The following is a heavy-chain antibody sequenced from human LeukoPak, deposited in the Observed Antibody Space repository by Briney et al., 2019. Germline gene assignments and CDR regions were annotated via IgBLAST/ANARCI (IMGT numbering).Heavy chain of an antibody. CDR1: GGTFSSYA. V-gene: IGHV1-2*02. J-gene: IGHJ4*02. CDR3: ARTRDSSFGAWHYFDY. Sequence: ASVKVSCKASGGTFSSYAISWVRQAPGQGLEWMGWINPNSGGTNYAQKFQGRVTMTRDTSISTAYMELSRLRSDDTAVYYCARTRDSSFGAWHYFDYWGQGTLVTVSS. D-gene: IGHD3-22*01. CDR2: INPNSGGT.